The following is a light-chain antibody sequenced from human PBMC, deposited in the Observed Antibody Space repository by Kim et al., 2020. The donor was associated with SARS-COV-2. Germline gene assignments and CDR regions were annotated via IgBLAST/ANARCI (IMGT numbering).Light chain of an antibody. CDR3: SSYTNSSTLGV. J-gene: IGLJ2*01. V-gene: IGLV2-14*03. Sequence: QSITISCTGTSSDVGGYKYVSWYQQHPGKAPKLMIYDVSNRPSGVSNRFSGSKSGNTASLTISGLQAEDEADYYCSSYTNSSTLGVFGGGTQLTVL. CDR1: SSDVGGYKY. CDR2: DVS.